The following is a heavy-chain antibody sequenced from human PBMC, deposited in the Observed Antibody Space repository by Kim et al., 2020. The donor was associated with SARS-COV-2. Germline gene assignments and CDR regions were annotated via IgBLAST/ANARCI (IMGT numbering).Heavy chain of an antibody. J-gene: IGHJ5*02. V-gene: IGHV4-39*01. D-gene: IGHD3-9*01. CDR2: IYYSGST. Sequence: SETLSLTCTVSGGSISSSSYYWGWIRQPPGKGLEWIGSIYYSGSTYYNPSLKSRVTISLDTSKNQFSLKLSSVTAADTAVYYCARNSLRYFDWLSCWFDPWGQGTLVTVSS. CDR3: ARNSLRYFDWLSCWFDP. CDR1: GGSISSSSYY.